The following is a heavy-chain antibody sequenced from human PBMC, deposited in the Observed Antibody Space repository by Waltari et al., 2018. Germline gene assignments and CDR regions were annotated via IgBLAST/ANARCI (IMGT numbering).Heavy chain of an antibody. CDR2: IYTSGST. J-gene: IGHJ6*02. CDR3: AREGQDCSSTSCYRDYYYYYGMDV. Sequence: QVQLQESGPGLVKPSETLSLTCTVSGGSISSYYWSWIRQPAGKGLEWIGRIYTSGSTNYNPALNSRGTMSVDTSKNQFSLKLSSVTAADTAVYYCAREGQDCSSTSCYRDYYYYYGMDVWGQGTTVTVSS. V-gene: IGHV4-4*07. CDR1: GGSISSYY. D-gene: IGHD2-2*02.